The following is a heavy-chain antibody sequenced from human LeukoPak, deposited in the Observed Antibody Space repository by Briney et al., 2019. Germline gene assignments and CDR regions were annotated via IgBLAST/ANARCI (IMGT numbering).Heavy chain of an antibody. CDR2: MSGSGTTI. D-gene: IGHD3-22*01. J-gene: IGHJ4*02. CDR3: AKDPQYYYDSSGYYSYFDY. CDR1: GFTFSSFE. V-gene: IGHV3-48*03. Sequence: SGGSLRLSCAASGFTFSSFEMNWVRQAPGKGLEWISYMSGSGTTIYYADSVKGRFTISRDNSKNTLYLQMNSLRAEDTAVYYCAKDPQYYYDSSGYYSYFDYWGQGTLVTVSS.